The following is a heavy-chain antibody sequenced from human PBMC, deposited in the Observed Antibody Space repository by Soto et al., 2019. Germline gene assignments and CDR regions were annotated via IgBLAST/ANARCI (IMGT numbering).Heavy chain of an antibody. CDR3: NVDSSGYGPDFDY. CDR2: IKSKADGGAT. CDR1: GFTFSDAW. D-gene: IGHD3-22*01. V-gene: IGHV3-15*07. Sequence: PGGSLRLSCAASGFTFSDAWMNWVRQAPGKGLEWVGRIKSKADGGATDYAAPVKDRFTISRDDSEKTFSLQMHSLKTEDTAVYYCNVDSSGYGPDFDYWGQGTLVTVSS. J-gene: IGHJ4*02.